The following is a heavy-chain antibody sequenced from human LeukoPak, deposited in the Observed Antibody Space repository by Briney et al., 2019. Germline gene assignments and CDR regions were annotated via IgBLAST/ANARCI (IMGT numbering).Heavy chain of an antibody. J-gene: IGHJ6*04. D-gene: IGHD3-3*01. Sequence: ASVKVSCKVSGYTLTELSMHWVRQAPGKGLEWMGGFDPEDGETIYAQKFHDRLTITADISTNTAYMELSSLRSEDTAVYFCAAIPVFGVVLHQEPVWGKGTTVTVSS. V-gene: IGHV1-24*01. CDR1: GYTLTELS. CDR2: FDPEDGET. CDR3: AAIPVFGVVLHQEPV.